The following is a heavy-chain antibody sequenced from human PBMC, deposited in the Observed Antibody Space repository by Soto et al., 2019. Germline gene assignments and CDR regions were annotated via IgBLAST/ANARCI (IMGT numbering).Heavy chain of an antibody. V-gene: IGHV1-2*02. D-gene: IGHD1-20*01. CDR3: ARDRDGVTGMTEY. J-gene: IGHJ1*01. CDR2: INPNSGGT. CDR1: GYTFTGHY. Sequence: QVQLVQSGAEVKKPGASVKVSCKASGYTFTGHYMHWVRQAPGQGLEWMGWINPNSGGTKYAQKFQGRVTMTRDTSISIGYMELSRLRFDDTALYYCARDRDGVTGMTEYWGQGTLVTVSS.